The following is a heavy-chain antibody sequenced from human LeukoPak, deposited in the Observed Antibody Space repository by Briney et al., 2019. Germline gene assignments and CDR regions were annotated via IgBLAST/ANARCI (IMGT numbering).Heavy chain of an antibody. V-gene: IGHV3-7*03. J-gene: IGHJ4*02. CDR2: IKQDGSEK. Sequence: GGSLRLSCAASGFTFSSYWMSWVRQAPGKGLEWVANIKQDGSEKYYVDSVKGRFTISRDNAKNSLYLQMDSLRAEDTAVYYCARDEFSYSGSYSFYWGQGTLVTVSS. CDR3: ARDEFSYSGSYSFY. CDR1: GFTFSSYW. D-gene: IGHD1-26*01.